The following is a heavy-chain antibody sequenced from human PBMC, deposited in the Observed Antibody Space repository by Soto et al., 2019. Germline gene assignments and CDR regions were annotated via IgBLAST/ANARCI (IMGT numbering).Heavy chain of an antibody. V-gene: IGHV6-1*01. CDR2: TYYRSKWYN. J-gene: IGHJ6*02. Sequence: TCAISGDSVSSNSAAWNWIRQSPSRGLEWLGRTYYRSKWYNDYAVSVKSRITINPDTSKNQFSLQLNSVTPEDTAVYYCARVLRFLEWSPIRGYYYYGMDVWGQGTTVTVSS. D-gene: IGHD3-3*01. CDR1: GDSVSSNSAA. CDR3: ARVLRFLEWSPIRGYYYYGMDV.